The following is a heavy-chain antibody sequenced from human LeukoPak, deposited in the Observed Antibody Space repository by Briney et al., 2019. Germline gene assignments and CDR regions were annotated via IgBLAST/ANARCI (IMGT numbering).Heavy chain of an antibody. V-gene: IGHV4-59*08. J-gene: IGHJ3*02. CDR1: GGSISSYY. D-gene: IGHD4-17*01. CDR2: ISYSGST. CDR3: ASLRTTVTSAAFDI. Sequence: SETLSLTCTVSGGSISSYYWSWLRQPPGKVLEWIGYISYSGSTNYNPSLKSRVTISVDTSKNQFSLKLTSVTAADTAVYYCASLRTTVTSAAFDIWGQGTVVTVSS.